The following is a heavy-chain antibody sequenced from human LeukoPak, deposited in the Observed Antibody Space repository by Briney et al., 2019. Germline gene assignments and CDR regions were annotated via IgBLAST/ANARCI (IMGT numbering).Heavy chain of an antibody. V-gene: IGHV4-34*01. CDR3: ARDSGYGSGSYIPVGDY. Sequence: SETLSLTCTVSGGSISSYYWSWMRQPPGKGLELIGEINHSGSTNYNPSLKSRVTISVDTSKNQFSLKLSSVTAADTAVYYCARDSGYGSGSYIPVGDYWGQGTLVTVSS. J-gene: IGHJ4*02. D-gene: IGHD3-10*01. CDR2: INHSGST. CDR1: GGSISSYY.